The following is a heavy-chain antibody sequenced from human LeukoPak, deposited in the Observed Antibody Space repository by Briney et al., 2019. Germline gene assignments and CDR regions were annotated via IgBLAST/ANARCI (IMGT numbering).Heavy chain of an antibody. CDR2: ISGSGGST. Sequence: GGSLRLSCAASGFTFSSYDMSWVRQAPGKGLEWVSGISGSGGSTYYADSAKGRFTISRDNAKNSLYLQMNSLRAEDTAVYYCAELGITMIGGVWGKGTTVTISS. V-gene: IGHV3-23*01. CDR1: GFTFSSYD. J-gene: IGHJ6*04. D-gene: IGHD3-10*02. CDR3: AELGITMIGGV.